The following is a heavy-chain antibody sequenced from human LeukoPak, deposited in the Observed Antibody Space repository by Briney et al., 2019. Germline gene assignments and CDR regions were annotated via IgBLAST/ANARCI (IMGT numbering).Heavy chain of an antibody. J-gene: IGHJ3*02. CDR2: IYYSGIT. CDR1: GGSISSGGYY. D-gene: IGHD2-15*01. V-gene: IGHV4-31*03. Sequence: PAETLSLTCTVSGGSISSGGYYWSWLRQHPGKGREWTVYIYYSGITYYNPALKSRLTITVHTSKNQFSLKLSSVTADDTALYFCAWGGIPAISACDIWGKGTRVSV. CDR3: AWGGIPAISACDI.